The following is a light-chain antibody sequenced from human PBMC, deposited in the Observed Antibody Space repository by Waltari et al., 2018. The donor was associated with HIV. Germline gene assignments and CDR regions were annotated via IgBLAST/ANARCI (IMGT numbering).Light chain of an antibody. Sequence: QSPLTQPPSVSGSLRQSLTISCTVPSSDVGGHNSVSWYQQHPGKDPKLLMSDVSNRRSGVSNRVSGSKSGNTASLTISGLQAEDEADYYCSSYTANSRIFGGGTRLTVL. V-gene: IGLV2-14*03. J-gene: IGLJ2*01. CDR3: SSYTANSRI. CDR1: SSDVGGHNS. CDR2: DVS.